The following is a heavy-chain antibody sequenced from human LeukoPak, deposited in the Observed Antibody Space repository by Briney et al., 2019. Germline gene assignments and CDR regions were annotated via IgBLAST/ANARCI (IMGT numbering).Heavy chain of an antibody. Sequence: GGSLRLSCAASGFIFASHTMNWVRQAPGKGLEWVSFISTSGSSTHYRDSVKGRFSISRDNTRNSLYLQMNSLRAEDTAVYYCAKDRGMAYCSSTSCYGPNYFDYWGQGTLVTVSS. CDR3: AKDRGMAYCSSTSCYGPNYFDY. CDR1: GFIFASHT. V-gene: IGHV3-21*04. D-gene: IGHD2-2*01. J-gene: IGHJ4*02. CDR2: ISTSGSST.